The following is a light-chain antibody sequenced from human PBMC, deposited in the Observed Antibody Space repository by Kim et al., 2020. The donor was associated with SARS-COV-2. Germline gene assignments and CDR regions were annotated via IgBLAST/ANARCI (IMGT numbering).Light chain of an antibody. CDR2: GAS. Sequence: EIVMTQSPATLSVSPGERAPLSCRASQSVSSNLAWYQQKPGQAPRLLIYGASTRATGIPARFSGSGSGTEFTLTISSLQSEDFAVYYCKQYNNWPYTFGQGTKLEIK. J-gene: IGKJ2*01. CDR1: QSVSSN. V-gene: IGKV3-15*01. CDR3: KQYNNWPYT.